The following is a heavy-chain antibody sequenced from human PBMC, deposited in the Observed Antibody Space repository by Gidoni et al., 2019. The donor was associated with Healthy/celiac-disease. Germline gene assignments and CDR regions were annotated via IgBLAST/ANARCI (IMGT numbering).Heavy chain of an antibody. CDR3: AKDQDGAFDY. Sequence: QVQLLESGGGVVQPGRSLRLSCAASGFTFSSYGMHWVRQAPGKGLEWVPVISYDGSNKYYADSVKGRFTISRDNSKNTLYLQMNSLRAEDTAVYYCAKDQDGAFDYWDQGTLVTVSS. D-gene: IGHD2-15*01. V-gene: IGHV3-30*18. J-gene: IGHJ4*02. CDR2: ISYDGSNK. CDR1: GFTFSSYG.